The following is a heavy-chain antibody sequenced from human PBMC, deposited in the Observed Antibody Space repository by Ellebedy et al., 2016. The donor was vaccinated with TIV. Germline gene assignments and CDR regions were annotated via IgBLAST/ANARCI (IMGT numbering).Heavy chain of an antibody. CDR2: IRYDGSNK. CDR1: GFTFSSYG. V-gene: IGHV3-30*02. D-gene: IGHD6-13*01. Sequence: GESLKISCAASGFTFSSYGMHWVRQAPGKGLEWVAFIRYDGSNKYYADSVKGRFTISRDNSKNTLYLQLNSLRAEDTAVYYCARGVAAAGRVTWFDPWGQGTLVTVSS. J-gene: IGHJ5*02. CDR3: ARGVAAAGRVTWFDP.